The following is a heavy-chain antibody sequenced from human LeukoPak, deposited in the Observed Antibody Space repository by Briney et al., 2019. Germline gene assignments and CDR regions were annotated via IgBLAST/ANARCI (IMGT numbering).Heavy chain of an antibody. V-gene: IGHV3-33*01. J-gene: IGHJ4*02. CDR2: IWYDGSNK. D-gene: IGHD7-27*01. CDR1: GFTFSSYG. CDR3: ARDLGTSRLGY. Sequence: PGRSLRLSCAASGFTFSSYGMHWVRQAPGKGLEWVAVIWYDGSNKYYADSVKGRFTISRDNSKNTLYLQMNSLRAEDTAVYYCARDLGTSRLGYRGQGTLVTVSS.